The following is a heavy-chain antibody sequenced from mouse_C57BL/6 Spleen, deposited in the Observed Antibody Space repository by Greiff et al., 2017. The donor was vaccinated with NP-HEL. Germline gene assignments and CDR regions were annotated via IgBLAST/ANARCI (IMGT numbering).Heavy chain of an antibody. CDR3: ARHQEKYGYDDAMDY. Sequence: EVQRVESGGGLVKPGGSLKLSCAASGFTFSSYTMSWVRQTPEKRLEWVATISGGGGNTYYPASVKGRLNISRDNAKNTLYLQMSSLRSEDTALYYCARHQEKYGYDDAMDYWGQGTSVTVSS. V-gene: IGHV5-9*01. D-gene: IGHD2-2*01. J-gene: IGHJ4*01. CDR1: GFTFSSYT. CDR2: ISGGGGNT.